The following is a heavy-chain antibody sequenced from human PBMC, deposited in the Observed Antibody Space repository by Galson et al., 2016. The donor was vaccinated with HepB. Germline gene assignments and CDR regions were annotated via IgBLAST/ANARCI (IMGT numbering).Heavy chain of an antibody. D-gene: IGHD6-19*01. CDR3: ARGTRLAGTYNYYYYGMDV. Sequence: ETLSLTCGIYGGSFSGYYWSWIRQPPGKGLEWIGEINHSGSTNYNPSLKSRVTISVDTSKNQFSLKLSSVTAADTAVYYCARGTRLAGTYNYYYYGMDVWGQGTTVTVSS. CDR2: INHSGST. V-gene: IGHV4-34*01. CDR1: GGSFSGYY. J-gene: IGHJ6*02.